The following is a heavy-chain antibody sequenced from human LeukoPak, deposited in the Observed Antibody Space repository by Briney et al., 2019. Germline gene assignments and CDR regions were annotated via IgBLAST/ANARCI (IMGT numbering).Heavy chain of an antibody. J-gene: IGHJ4*02. CDR2: INPNSGGT. CDR1: GYTFTGYY. CDR3: AGSSSGSYFGPFDY. Sequence: ASVKASCKASGYTFTGYYMHWVRQAPGQGLEWMGWINPNSGGTNYAQKFQGRVTMTRDTSISTAYMELSRLRSDDTAVYYCAGSSSGSYFGPFDYWGQGTLVTVSS. D-gene: IGHD1-26*01. V-gene: IGHV1-2*02.